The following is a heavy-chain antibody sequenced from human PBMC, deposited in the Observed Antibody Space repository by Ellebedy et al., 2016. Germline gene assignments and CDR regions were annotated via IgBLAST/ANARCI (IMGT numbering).Heavy chain of an antibody. CDR3: AKDRDRWSNFDY. CDR1: GFNFDDYG. CDR2: ISWNSGSI. Sequence: SLKISCAASGFNFDDYGMHWVRQAPGKGLEWVSSISWNSGSIGYGDSVKGRFTISRDNAKNSLYLQMNSLGAEDTAFYYCAKDRDRWSNFDYWGQGILVTVSS. J-gene: IGHJ4*02. V-gene: IGHV3-9*01. D-gene: IGHD4-23*01.